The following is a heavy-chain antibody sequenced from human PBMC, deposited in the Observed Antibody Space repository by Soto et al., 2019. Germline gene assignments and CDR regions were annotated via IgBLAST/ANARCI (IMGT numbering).Heavy chain of an antibody. J-gene: IGHJ6*02. D-gene: IGHD6-19*01. CDR3: TRDSLPHSSGWNTYYYYGMDV. CDR2: IRSKAYGGTT. CDR1: GFTFGDYA. V-gene: IGHV3-49*05. Sequence: EVQLVESGGGLVKPGRSLRLSCTASGFTFGDYAMSWFRQAPGKGLEWVGFIRSKAYGGTTEYAASVKGRFTISRDDSKSIAYLQMNSLKTEDTAVYYCTRDSLPHSSGWNTYYYYGMDVWGQGTTVTVSS.